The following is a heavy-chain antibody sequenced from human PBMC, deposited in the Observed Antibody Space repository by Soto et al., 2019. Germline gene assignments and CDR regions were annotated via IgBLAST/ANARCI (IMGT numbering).Heavy chain of an antibody. CDR2: IIPILGIA. D-gene: IGHD6-13*01. J-gene: IGHJ5*02. CDR1: GGTFSSYT. Sequence: QVQLVQSGAEVKKPGSSVKVSCKASGGTFSSYTISWVRQAPGQGLEWMGRIIPILGIANYAQKFQGRVTITADKSTSTDYMELSSLRSEDTAVYYCARDRGVGENAIIAAAGSGWFDPWGQGTLVTVSS. V-gene: IGHV1-69*08. CDR3: ARDRGVGENAIIAAAGSGWFDP.